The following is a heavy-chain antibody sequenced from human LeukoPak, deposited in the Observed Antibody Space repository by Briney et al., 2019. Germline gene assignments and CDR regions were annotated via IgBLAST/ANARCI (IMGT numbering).Heavy chain of an antibody. Sequence: GASVKVSCKASGGTFSSYAISWVRQAPGQGLEWMGGIIPIFGTANYAQKFQGRVTITADESTSTAYMELSSLRSEDTAVYYCARGQGGYSYGYVGYYYGMDVWGKGITVTVSS. J-gene: IGHJ6*04. CDR2: IIPIFGTA. CDR3: ARGQGGYSYGYVGYYYGMDV. D-gene: IGHD5-18*01. CDR1: GGTFSSYA. V-gene: IGHV1-69*13.